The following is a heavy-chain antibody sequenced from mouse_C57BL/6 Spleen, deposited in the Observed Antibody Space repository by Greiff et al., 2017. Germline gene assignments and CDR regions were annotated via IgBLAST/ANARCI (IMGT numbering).Heavy chain of an antibody. CDR1: GFTFSSYA. CDR2: ISDGGSYT. D-gene: IGHD1-2*01. J-gene: IGHJ3*01. CDR3: AREGDYYGHQAWFAY. Sequence: EVNVVESGGGLVKPGGSLKLSCAASGFTFSSYAMSWVRQTPEKRLEWVATISDGGSYTYYPDNVKGRFTISRDNAKNNLYLQMSHLKSEDTAMYYCAREGDYYGHQAWFAYWGQGTLVTVSA. V-gene: IGHV5-4*01.